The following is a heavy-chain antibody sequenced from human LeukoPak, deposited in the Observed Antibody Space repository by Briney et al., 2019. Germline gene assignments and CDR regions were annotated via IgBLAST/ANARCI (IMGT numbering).Heavy chain of an antibody. V-gene: IGHV3-21*01. Sequence: PGGSLRLSCAASGFTFSSYSMNWVRQAPGKGLEWVSSISSSSSYIYYADSVKGRFTISRDNAKDSLYLQMNSLRAEDTAVYYCASSGMLRIMDVWGQGTTVTVSS. D-gene: IGHD5-12*01. J-gene: IGHJ6*02. CDR1: GFTFSSYS. CDR3: ASSGMLRIMDV. CDR2: ISSSSSYI.